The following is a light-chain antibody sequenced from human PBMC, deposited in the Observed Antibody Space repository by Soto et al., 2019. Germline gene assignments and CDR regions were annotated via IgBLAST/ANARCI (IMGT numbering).Light chain of an antibody. J-gene: IGKJ4*01. CDR1: QDMSNY. CDR2: DAS. CDR3: QQYDNLLT. Sequence: DIPMTQSPSSLSASVGDRVTITCQASQDMSNYVNWYQQQPGKAPKLLIYDASNLETRVPSRFSGSGYGTDFTFSISSLQPEDIATYYCQQYDNLLTFGGGTKVEIK. V-gene: IGKV1-33*01.